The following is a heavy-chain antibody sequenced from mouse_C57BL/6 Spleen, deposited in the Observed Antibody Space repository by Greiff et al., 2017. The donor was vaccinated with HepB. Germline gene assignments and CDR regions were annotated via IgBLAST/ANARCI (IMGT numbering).Heavy chain of an antibody. CDR3: ARSDYDYDEELVYYAMDY. Sequence: QVQLQQPGTELVKPGASVKLSCKASGYTFTSYWMHWVKQRPGQGLEWIGNINPSNGGTNYNEKFKSKATLTVDKSSSTAYMQLSSLASEDSAVYYGARSDYDYDEELVYYAMDYRGQGTSVTVSS. CDR1: GYTFTSYW. D-gene: IGHD2-4*01. J-gene: IGHJ4*01. CDR2: INPSNGGT. V-gene: IGHV1-53*01.